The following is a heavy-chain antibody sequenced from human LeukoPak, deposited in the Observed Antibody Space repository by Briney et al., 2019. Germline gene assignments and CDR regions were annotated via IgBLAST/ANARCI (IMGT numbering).Heavy chain of an antibody. CDR2: ISRSSSYI. CDR3: ARGQSYGWFDP. D-gene: IGHD5-18*01. Sequence: GGSLRLSCAASGFTFSTYSMNWVRQAPGKGREWVSSISRSSSYIYYADSVKGRFTISRDSAQNSLYLQMNSLRAEDTAVYYCARGQSYGWFDPWGQGTLVTVSS. J-gene: IGHJ5*02. CDR1: GFTFSTYS. V-gene: IGHV3-21*01.